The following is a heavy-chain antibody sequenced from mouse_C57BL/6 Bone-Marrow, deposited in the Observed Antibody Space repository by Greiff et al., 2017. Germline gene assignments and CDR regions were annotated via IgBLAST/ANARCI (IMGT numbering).Heavy chain of an antibody. Sequence: VQLQQSGAELVRPGASVKLSCTASGFNIKDDYMHWVKQRPEQGLEWIGWIDPENGDTEYASKFQGKATITADTSSNTAYLQLSSLTSEDTAVYYCNYGSSFYAMDYWGQGTSVTVSS. CDR3: NYGSSFYAMDY. CDR1: GFNIKDDY. J-gene: IGHJ4*01. D-gene: IGHD1-1*01. V-gene: IGHV14-4*01. CDR2: IDPENGDT.